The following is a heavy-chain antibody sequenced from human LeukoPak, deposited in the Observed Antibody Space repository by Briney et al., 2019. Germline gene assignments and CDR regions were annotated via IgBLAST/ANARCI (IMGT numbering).Heavy chain of an antibody. CDR1: GYTFTGFY. CDR2: INPNSGGT. V-gene: IGHV1-2*02. J-gene: IGHJ4*02. CDR3: ARWTTTYLDY. D-gene: IGHD4-11*01. Sequence: GASVKVSCKASGYTFTGFYMHWVRQAPGQGLEWMGWINPNSGGTNYPQKFQGRVTMTRDSSISTAYMELSGLRSDDTAIYYCARWTTTYLDYWGQGTLVTVSS.